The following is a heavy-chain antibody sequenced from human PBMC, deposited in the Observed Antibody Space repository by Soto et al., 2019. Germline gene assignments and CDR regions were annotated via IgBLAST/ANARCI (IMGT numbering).Heavy chain of an antibody. CDR2: ISYHGNDK. CDR3: ARSKYYYDTSDYLDY. CDR1: GSTFSSDA. Sequence: QVQLVESGGGVVQPGRSLRLSCAASGSTFSSDAMHWVRQAPGKGLEWVAVISYHGNDKYYADSVKGRFTISRDNSKNTLYLQMNSLRAEDTAVYFCARSKYYYDTSDYLDYWGQGTLVTVSS. D-gene: IGHD3-22*01. J-gene: IGHJ4*02. V-gene: IGHV3-30-3*01.